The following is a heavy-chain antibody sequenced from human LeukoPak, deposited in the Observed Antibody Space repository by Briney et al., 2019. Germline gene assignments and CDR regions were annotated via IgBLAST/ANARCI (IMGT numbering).Heavy chain of an antibody. Sequence: PSETLSLTCTVSGGSISSYYWSWIRQPPGKGLEWIGYIYYSGSTNYNPSLKSRVTISVDTSKNQFSLKLSSVTAADTAVYYCARGFSMKRYDFWSGYYTGGGAYYFDYWSQGTLVTVSS. J-gene: IGHJ4*02. D-gene: IGHD3-3*01. CDR1: GGSISSYY. V-gene: IGHV4-59*01. CDR2: IYYSGST. CDR3: ARGFSMKRYDFWSGYYTGGGAYYFDY.